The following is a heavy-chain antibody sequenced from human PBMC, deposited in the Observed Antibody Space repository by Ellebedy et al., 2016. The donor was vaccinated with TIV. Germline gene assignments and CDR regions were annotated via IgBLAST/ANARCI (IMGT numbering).Heavy chain of an antibody. CDR3: ARQGHSSGWYVGEYYFDY. Sequence: MPSETLSLTCTVSGGSISSSSYYWGWIRQPPGKGLEWIVSIYYSGSTYYNPSLKSRVTITVDTSKNQFSLKLSSVTAADTAVYYCARQGHSSGWYVGEYYFDYWGQGTLLTVSS. V-gene: IGHV4-39*01. D-gene: IGHD6-19*01. CDR1: GGSISSSSYY. J-gene: IGHJ4*02. CDR2: IYYSGST.